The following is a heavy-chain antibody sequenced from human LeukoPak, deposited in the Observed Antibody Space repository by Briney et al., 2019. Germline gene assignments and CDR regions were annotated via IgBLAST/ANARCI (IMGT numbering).Heavy chain of an antibody. D-gene: IGHD3-10*01. J-gene: IGHJ6*02. CDR2: MNPNSGNT. Sequence: ASVKVSCKASGYTFTSYDINWVRQATGQGLEWMGWMNPNSGNTGYAQKFQGRVTITRNTSISTAYMELSSLRSEDTAVYYCAREPEWFGESEDYYGMDVWGQGTTVTVSS. V-gene: IGHV1-8*01. CDR1: GYTFTSYD. CDR3: AREPEWFGESEDYYGMDV.